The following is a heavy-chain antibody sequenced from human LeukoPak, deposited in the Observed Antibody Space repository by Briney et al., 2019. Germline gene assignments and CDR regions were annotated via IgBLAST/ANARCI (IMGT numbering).Heavy chain of an antibody. D-gene: IGHD6-19*01. Sequence: GASVTVSCKASGYTFTGYYMHWVRQAPGQGLEWMGWINPNSGGTNYAQKFQGRVTMTRDTSISTAYMELSRLRSDDTAVYYCARDRGSGWYLFDYWGQGTLVTVSS. J-gene: IGHJ4*02. CDR1: GYTFTGYY. CDR3: ARDRGSGWYLFDY. CDR2: INPNSGGT. V-gene: IGHV1-2*02.